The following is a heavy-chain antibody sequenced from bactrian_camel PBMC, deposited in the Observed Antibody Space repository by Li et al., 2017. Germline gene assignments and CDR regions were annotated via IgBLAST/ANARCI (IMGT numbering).Heavy chain of an antibody. D-gene: IGHD8*01. J-gene: IGHJ4*01. Sequence: VQLVESGGGLVQPGGSLILSCAASGFTFSNFRMSWVRQAPGKGLEWVARISGSNAREYYADSVKGRFTISRDNAKNTLNLQMNSLEAENTAMYYCAVDCCNLFWSYYWGQGTQVTVS. V-gene: IGHV3S40*01. CDR3: AVDCCNLFWSYY. CDR2: ISGSNARE. CDR1: GFTFSNFR.